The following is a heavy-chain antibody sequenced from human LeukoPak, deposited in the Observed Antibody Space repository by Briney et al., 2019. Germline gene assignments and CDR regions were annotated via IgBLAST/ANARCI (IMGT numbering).Heavy chain of an antibody. Sequence: PSETLSLTCAVSGYSISSGYYWGWIRQPPGKGLEWIGSIYHSGSTYYNPPLKSRVTTSVDTSKNQFSLKLSSVTAADTAVYHCARDRGVLLWFGELFLSGFDPWGQGTLVTVSS. CDR3: ARDRGVLLWFGELFLSGFDP. J-gene: IGHJ5*02. CDR1: GYSISSGYY. CDR2: IYHSGST. D-gene: IGHD3-10*01. V-gene: IGHV4-38-2*02.